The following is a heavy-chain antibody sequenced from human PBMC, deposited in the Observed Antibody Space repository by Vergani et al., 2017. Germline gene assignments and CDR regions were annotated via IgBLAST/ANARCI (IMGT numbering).Heavy chain of an antibody. Sequence: QVQLQQWGAGLLKPSETLSLTCAVYGGSFSGYYWSWIRQPPGKGLEWIGEINHSGSTNYNPSLKSRVTISVDTSKTQFSLKLSSVTAADTAVYDCAREGPPLPXIRSYGSGSYYKGRWFDPWGQGTLVTVSS. CDR3: AREGPPLPXIRSYGSGSYYKGRWFDP. V-gene: IGHV4-34*01. CDR2: INHSGST. J-gene: IGHJ5*02. CDR1: GGSFSGYY. D-gene: IGHD3-10*01.